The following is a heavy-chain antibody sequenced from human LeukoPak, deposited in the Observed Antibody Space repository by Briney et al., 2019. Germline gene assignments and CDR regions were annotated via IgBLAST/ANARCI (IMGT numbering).Heavy chain of an antibody. CDR1: GFTVSSNY. V-gene: IGHV3-53*01. Sequence: GGSLRLSCAASGFTVSSNYMSWVRQAPGKGLEWVSVIYSGGSTYYADSVKGRFTISRDNSKNTLYLQMNSLRAEDTAVYYCARGSPMLRGRPFDYWGQGTPVTVSS. CDR2: IYSGGST. CDR3: ARGSPMLRGRPFDY. J-gene: IGHJ4*02. D-gene: IGHD3-10*01.